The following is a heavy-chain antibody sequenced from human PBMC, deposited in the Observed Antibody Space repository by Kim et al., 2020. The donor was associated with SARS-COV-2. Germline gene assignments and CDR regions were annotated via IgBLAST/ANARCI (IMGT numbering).Heavy chain of an antibody. V-gene: IGHV1-46*01. Sequence: ASVKVTCKASGYTFTRYYIHWVRQAPGQGLEWMGMINTSGGNTTYAERFQGRVSMTRDTSTSTVYMERTSLTSEDTAVFYCTLMIRGVRDYWGQGTLVTV. CDR1: GYTFTRYY. D-gene: IGHD3-10*01. J-gene: IGHJ4*02. CDR3: TLMIRGVRDY. CDR2: INTSGGNT.